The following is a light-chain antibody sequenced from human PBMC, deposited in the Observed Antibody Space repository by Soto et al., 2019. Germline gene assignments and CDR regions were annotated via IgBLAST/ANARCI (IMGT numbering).Light chain of an antibody. Sequence: DIQLTQSPSTLSASVGERVTITCRASQTVNTWLAWYQHKPGKAPKLLIYDASVLETGVPSRFSGFSSGTEVTLTISSLQPDDFATDFCQQYNSYSPEGLTFGGGTKVEI. J-gene: IGKJ4*01. CDR1: QTVNTW. V-gene: IGKV1-5*01. CDR2: DAS. CDR3: QQYNSYSPEGLT.